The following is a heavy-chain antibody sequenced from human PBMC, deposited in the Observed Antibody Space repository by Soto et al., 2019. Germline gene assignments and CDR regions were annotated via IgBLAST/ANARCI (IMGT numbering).Heavy chain of an antibody. D-gene: IGHD3-9*01. CDR1: GYTFTSYD. V-gene: IGHV1-8*01. CDR2: MNPNSGNT. J-gene: IGHJ6*02. CDR3: ARGVRYYDILTVYFAVYGMDV. Sequence: QVQLVQSGAEVKKPEASVKVSCKASGYTFTSYDINWVRQATGQGLEWMGWMNPNSGNTGYAQKFQGRVTLTRNTSISTAYMELSSLRSEDTAVYYCARGVRYYDILTVYFAVYGMDVWGQGTTVTVSS.